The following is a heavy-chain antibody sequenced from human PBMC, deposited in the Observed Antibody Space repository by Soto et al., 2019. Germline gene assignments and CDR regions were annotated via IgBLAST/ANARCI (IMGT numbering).Heavy chain of an antibody. CDR1: GGSISSYY. D-gene: IGHD6-13*01. V-gene: IGHV4-59*12. J-gene: IGHJ6*02. CDR3: ARDRIAAAVPLDGMDV. CDR2: IYYSGST. Sequence: SETLSLTCTVPGGSISSYYWSWIRQPPGKGVEWIGYIYYSGSTNYNPSLKSRVTKSVDTSKNKFSLKLSSVTAADTAVYYCARDRIAAAVPLDGMDVWGQGTTVT.